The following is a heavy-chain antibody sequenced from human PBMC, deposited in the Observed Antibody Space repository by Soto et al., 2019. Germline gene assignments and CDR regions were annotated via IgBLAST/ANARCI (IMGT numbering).Heavy chain of an antibody. CDR3: AKDFEYSSSYYFDY. D-gene: IGHD6-6*01. CDR1: GFTFSSYA. CDR2: IRGSGGST. V-gene: IGHV3-23*01. Sequence: GSLRLSCAASGFTFSSYAMSWVRQAPGKGLEWGSAIRGSGGSTYYADSVKGRFTISRDNSKNTLYLQMNSLRAEDTAVYYCAKDFEYSSSYYFDYWGQGTLVTVSS. J-gene: IGHJ4*02.